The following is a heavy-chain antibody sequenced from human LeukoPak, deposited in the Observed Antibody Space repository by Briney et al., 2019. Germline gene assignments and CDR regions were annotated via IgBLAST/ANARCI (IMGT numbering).Heavy chain of an antibody. CDR1: GGSISSYY. CDR2: IYYSGST. V-gene: IGHV4-59*12. J-gene: IGHJ4*02. D-gene: IGHD3-22*01. Sequence: SETLSLTCTVSGGSISSYYWSWIRQPPGKGLEWIGYIYYSGSTNYNPSLKSRVTISVDTSKNQFSLKLSSVTAADTAVYYCASVGYYDSSGPYYFDYWGQGTLVTVSS. CDR3: ASVGYYDSSGPYYFDY.